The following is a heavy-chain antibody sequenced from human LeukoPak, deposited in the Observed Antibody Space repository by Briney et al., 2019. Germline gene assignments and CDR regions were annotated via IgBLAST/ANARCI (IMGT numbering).Heavy chain of an antibody. CDR1: GFSFSTYW. Sequence: PGGSLRLSCAASGFSFSTYWMTWVRQAPGKGLEWVAIIKQDGSEKYYVDSVKGRFTISKDNAMNSLYLQMNSLRAEDTAVYYCARPAGWGSLDYWGQGTLVTVSS. CDR3: ARPAGWGSLDY. CDR2: IKQDGSEK. V-gene: IGHV3-7*01. D-gene: IGHD7-27*01. J-gene: IGHJ4*02.